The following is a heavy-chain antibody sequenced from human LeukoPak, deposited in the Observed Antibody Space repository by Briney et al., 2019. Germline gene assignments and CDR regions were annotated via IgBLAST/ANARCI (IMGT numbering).Heavy chain of an antibody. CDR3: ARVRSSSWYVEGAFDI. CDR2: IYYSGST. V-gene: IGHV4-59*01. J-gene: IGHJ3*02. D-gene: IGHD6-13*01. CDR1: GGSISSYY. Sequence: SETLSLTCTVSGGSISSYYWSWIRQPPGKGLEWIGCIYYSGSTNYNPSLKSRVTISVDTSKNQFSLKLSSVTAADTAVYYCARVRSSSWYVEGAFDIWGQGTMVTVSS.